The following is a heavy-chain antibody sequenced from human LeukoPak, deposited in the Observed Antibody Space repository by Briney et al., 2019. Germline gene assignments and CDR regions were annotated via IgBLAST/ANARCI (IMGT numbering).Heavy chain of an antibody. CDR3: AKALGAVAGTLDY. Sequence: GGSLRLSCAASGFTFSSFAMSWVRQAPGKGLEWVSGISGSGGSTYYADSVKGRFTISRDNSKNTLYMQMNSLRAEDTAVYYCAKALGAVAGTLDYWGQGTLVTVSS. CDR1: GFTFSSFA. CDR2: ISGSGGST. V-gene: IGHV3-23*01. J-gene: IGHJ4*02. D-gene: IGHD6-19*01.